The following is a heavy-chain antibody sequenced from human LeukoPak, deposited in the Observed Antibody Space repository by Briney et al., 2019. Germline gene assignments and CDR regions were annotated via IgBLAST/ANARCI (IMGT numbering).Heavy chain of an antibody. J-gene: IGHJ3*02. V-gene: IGHV3-11*06. Sequence: PGGSLRLSCAASGFTFSDYYMSWIRQAPGKGLEWVSYISSSSYTNYADSVKGRFTISRDNAKNSLYLQMNSLRAEDTAVYYCARVHSSSWPDAFDIWGQGTMVTVSS. D-gene: IGHD6-13*01. CDR1: GFTFSDYY. CDR2: ISSSSYT. CDR3: ARVHSSSWPDAFDI.